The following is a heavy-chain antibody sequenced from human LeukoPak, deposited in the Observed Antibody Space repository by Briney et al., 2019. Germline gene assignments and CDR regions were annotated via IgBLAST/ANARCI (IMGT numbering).Heavy chain of an antibody. Sequence: PGGSLRLSCAASGFTFSSYSMNWVRQAPGKGLEWVSSISSSSSSRYYAYSVKGRFTISRDNAKNSLYLQMNSLSAGDTAVYYCARVGVVGATLDAFDIWGQGTMVTVSS. CDR1: GFTFSSYS. J-gene: IGHJ3*02. CDR2: ISSSSSSR. D-gene: IGHD1-26*01. CDR3: ARVGVVGATLDAFDI. V-gene: IGHV3-21*01.